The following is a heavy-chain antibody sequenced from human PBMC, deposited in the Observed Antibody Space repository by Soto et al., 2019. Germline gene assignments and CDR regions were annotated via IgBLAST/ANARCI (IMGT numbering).Heavy chain of an antibody. Sequence: QLQLQESGSGLVKPSQTLSLTCAVSGGSISSGGYSWSWIRQPPGKGREWIGYIYHSGSTYYIPSLKRRVTISVDRSKNQFPLKLSSVTAADTAVYYCARGVAGSGRIFDLWGRGTLVTVSS. V-gene: IGHV4-30-2*01. CDR3: ARGVAGSGRIFDL. CDR2: IYHSGST. J-gene: IGHJ2*01. D-gene: IGHD2-15*01. CDR1: GGSISSGGYS.